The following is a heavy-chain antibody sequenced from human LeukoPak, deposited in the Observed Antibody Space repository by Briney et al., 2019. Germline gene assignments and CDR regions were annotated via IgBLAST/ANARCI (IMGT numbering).Heavy chain of an antibody. V-gene: IGHV4-59*08. D-gene: IGHD5-18*01. CDR3: ARLRSYGTSYYYYYYGMDV. CDR1: GGSISGYY. Sequence: PSETLSLTCTVSGGSISGYYWSWIRQPPGKGLEWIGYIYYSGSTNYNPSLKSRVTISVDTSKNQFSLKLSSVTAADTAVYYCARLRSYGTSYYYYYYGMDVWGQGTTVTVSS. CDR2: IYYSGST. J-gene: IGHJ6*02.